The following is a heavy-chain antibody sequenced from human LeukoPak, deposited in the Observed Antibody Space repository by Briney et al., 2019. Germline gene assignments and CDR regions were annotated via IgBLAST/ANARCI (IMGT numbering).Heavy chain of an antibody. CDR3: ARGGYSYGPTNWFDP. J-gene: IGHJ5*02. V-gene: IGHV4-30-2*01. Sequence: NTSETLSLTCTVSGGSISSGGYYWSWIRQPPGKGLEWIGYIYHSGSTYYNPSLKSRVTISVDRSKNQFSLKMSSVTAADTAVYYCARGGYSYGPTNWFDPWGQGTLVTVSS. CDR1: GGSISSGGYY. CDR2: IYHSGST. D-gene: IGHD5-18*01.